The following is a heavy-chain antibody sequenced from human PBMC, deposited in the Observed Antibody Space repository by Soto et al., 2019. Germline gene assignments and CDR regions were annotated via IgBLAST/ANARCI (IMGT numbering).Heavy chain of an antibody. CDR1: GCTFRRNS. D-gene: IGHD2-21*01. J-gene: IGHJ4*02. V-gene: IGHV3-30-3*01. Sequence: QVQLMESGGGVVQPGGSLRLSYVTYGCTFRRNSMHWFRQAPGKGLEWVAVTSSDGGTKFYADSVKGRFTVSRDNSKNTLYLQMNSLRPEDTAVYYCAREVVLTEWYFDNWGQGILVTDSS. CDR2: TSSDGGTK. CDR3: AREVVLTEWYFDN.